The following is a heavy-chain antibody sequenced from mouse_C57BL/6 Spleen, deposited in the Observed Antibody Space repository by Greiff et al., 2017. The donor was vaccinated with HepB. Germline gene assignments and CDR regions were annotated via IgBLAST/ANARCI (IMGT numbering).Heavy chain of an antibody. V-gene: IGHV1-19*01. CDR2: INPYNGGT. D-gene: IGHD1-1*01. J-gene: IGHJ3*01. Sequence: VQLQQSGPVLVKPGASVKMSCKASGYTFTDYYMNWVKQSHGKSLEWIGVINPYNGGTSYNQKFKGKATLTVDKSSSTAYMELNSLTSEDSAVYDCARNYGSSSFAYWGQGTLVTVSA. CDR1: GYTFTDYY. CDR3: ARNYGSSSFAY.